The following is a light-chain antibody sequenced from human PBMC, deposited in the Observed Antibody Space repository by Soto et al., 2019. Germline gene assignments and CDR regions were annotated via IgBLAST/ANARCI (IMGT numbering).Light chain of an antibody. J-gene: IGKJ2*01. CDR2: GAS. CDR3: QHYGSSRNT. Sequence: EIVLTQSPGTLSLSPGERATLSCRASQSVSSSYLAWYQQKPGQAPRLLIYGASSRATGIPDRFSGSGSGTDFALTISRLEAEDFAVYYCQHYGSSRNTFGHGTKLEIK. CDR1: QSVSSSY. V-gene: IGKV3-20*01.